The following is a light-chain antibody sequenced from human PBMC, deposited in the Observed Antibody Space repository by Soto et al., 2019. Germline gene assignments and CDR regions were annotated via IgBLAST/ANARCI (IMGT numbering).Light chain of an antibody. CDR3: QHYNSYSEA. CDR2: GAS. J-gene: IGKJ1*01. CDR1: QSVSSNY. Sequence: EIVLTQSPGTLSLSPGDRGTLSCRASQSVSSNYLAWYQQKPGQAPRLLIYGASTRTIAIPARFSGSGSGTDFTLTISSLQPDDFATYYCQHYNSYSEAFGQGTKVDIK. V-gene: IGKV3-20*01.